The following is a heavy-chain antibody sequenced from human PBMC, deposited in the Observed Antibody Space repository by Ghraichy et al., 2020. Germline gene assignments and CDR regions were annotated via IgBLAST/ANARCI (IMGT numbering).Heavy chain of an antibody. J-gene: IGHJ6*02. CDR2: IYYSGST. CDR3: ARFRVRNYYYYGMDV. D-gene: IGHD1-1*01. CDR1: GGSISSYY. V-gene: IGHV4-59*01. Sequence: SETLSLTCTVSGGSISSYYWSWIRQPPGKGLEWIGYIYYSGSTNYNPSLKSRVTISVDTSKNQFSLKLSSVTAADTAVYYCARFRVRNYYYYGMDVWGQGTTVTVSS.